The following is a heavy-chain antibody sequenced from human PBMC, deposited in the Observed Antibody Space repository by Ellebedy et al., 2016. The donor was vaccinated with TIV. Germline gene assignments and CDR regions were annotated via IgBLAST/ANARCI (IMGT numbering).Heavy chain of an antibody. Sequence: AASVKVSCKASGYAFTSYGINWVRQAPGQGLEWMGWINTFNGKTNYAQKLQGRVTMTTDPSTSKVYMELRSLRSDDTAVYYCARDRGSYAFYFWGQGTLVTVSS. CDR3: ARDRGSYAFYF. J-gene: IGHJ4*02. CDR2: INTFNGKT. D-gene: IGHD1-26*01. V-gene: IGHV1-18*01. CDR1: GYAFTSYG.